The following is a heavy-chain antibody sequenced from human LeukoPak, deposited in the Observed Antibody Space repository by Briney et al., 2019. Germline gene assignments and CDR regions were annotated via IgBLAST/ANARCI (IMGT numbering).Heavy chain of an antibody. Sequence: SETLSLTCTVPGGATSNTSYYRGWIRQPPGNGLEWIGSASYSGSTYYNPSLESRVIISVDTSKNQFSLRLSSVTAADTAIYYCARLRFYGRNRGIYYWGQGTLVAVSS. D-gene: IGHD4-23*01. J-gene: IGHJ4*02. CDR3: ARLRFYGRNRGIYY. CDR1: GGATSNTSYY. V-gene: IGHV4-39*01. CDR2: ASYSGST.